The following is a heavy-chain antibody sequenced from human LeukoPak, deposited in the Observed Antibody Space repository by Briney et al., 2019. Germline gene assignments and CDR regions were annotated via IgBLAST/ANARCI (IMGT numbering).Heavy chain of an antibody. CDR3: AKDQRWESPHYLDS. CDR2: ISDDGSNK. D-gene: IGHD1-26*01. Sequence: GGSLRLSCAASGFSFNIYGIHWVRQAPGKGLEWVAVISDDGSNKYYADSVRGRFTISRDNSKNTLYVQMNSLRDEDTAVYYCAKDQRWESPHYLDSWGQGTLVTVSS. J-gene: IGHJ4*02. V-gene: IGHV3-30*18. CDR1: GFSFNIYG.